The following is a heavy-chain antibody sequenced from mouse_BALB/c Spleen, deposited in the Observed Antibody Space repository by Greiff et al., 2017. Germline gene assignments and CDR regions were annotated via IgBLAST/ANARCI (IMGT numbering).Heavy chain of an antibody. CDR3: KLSGYSLWYFDV. CDR2: INPSNGGT. D-gene: IGHD2-3*01. J-gene: IGHJ1*01. Sequence: VQLQQSGAELVKPGASVKLSCKASGYTFTSYYMYWVKQRPGQGLEWIGEINPSNGGTNFNEKFKSKATLTVDKSSSTAYMQLSSLTSEDSAVYYCKLSGYSLWYFDVWGAGTTVTVSS. CDR1: GYTFTSYY. V-gene: IGHV1S16*01.